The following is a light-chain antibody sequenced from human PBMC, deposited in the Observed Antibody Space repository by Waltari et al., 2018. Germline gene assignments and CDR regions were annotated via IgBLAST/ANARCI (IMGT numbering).Light chain of an antibody. CDR1: SGHRDYA. CDR3: HAWRSGILV. CDR2: LNSDGSH. V-gene: IGLV4-69*01. J-gene: IGLJ2*01. Sequence: QLLLTQSPSTSASLGASVNLTCTPSSGHRDYAIACHQQQQGKGPRYLMKLNSDGSHNKGDGIPDRFSGSSSGAERYLTISSLQSEDEADYYCHAWRSGILVFAGGTKLTVL.